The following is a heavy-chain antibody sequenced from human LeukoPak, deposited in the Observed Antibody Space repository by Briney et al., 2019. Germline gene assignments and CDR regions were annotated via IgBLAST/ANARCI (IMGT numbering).Heavy chain of an antibody. Sequence: SGPTLVNPTQTLTLTCTFSGFSLSTSGVGVGWIRQPPGKALEWLALIYWDDDKRYSPSLKSRLTITKDTSKNQVVLTMTNMDPVDTATYYCAHRYSSSNLDYYYYYMDVWGKGTTVTVSS. D-gene: IGHD6-6*01. V-gene: IGHV2-5*02. CDR2: IYWDDDK. CDR1: GFSLSTSGVG. J-gene: IGHJ6*03. CDR3: AHRYSSSNLDYYYYYMDV.